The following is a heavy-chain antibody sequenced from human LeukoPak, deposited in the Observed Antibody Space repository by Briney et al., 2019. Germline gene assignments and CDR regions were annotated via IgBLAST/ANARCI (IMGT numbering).Heavy chain of an antibody. D-gene: IGHD3-10*01. Sequence: GGSLRLSCAASGFTFNTYWMHWVRQAPGKGLVWVSSINADGSSTSYADSVKGRFTISRDNAKNSLYLQMNSLRAEDTAVYYCARKGDGSGRNFYFDYWGQGSLVTVSS. CDR1: GFTFNTYW. V-gene: IGHV3-74*01. J-gene: IGHJ4*02. CDR2: INADGSST. CDR3: ARKGDGSGRNFYFDY.